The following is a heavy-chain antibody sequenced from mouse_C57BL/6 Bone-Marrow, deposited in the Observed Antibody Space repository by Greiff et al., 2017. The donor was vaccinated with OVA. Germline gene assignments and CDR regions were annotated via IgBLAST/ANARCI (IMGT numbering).Heavy chain of an antibody. D-gene: IGHD2-10*02. CDR1: GYTFTSYW. J-gene: IGHJ1*03. Sequence: VQLKQPGAELVKPGASVKMSCKASGYTFTSYWITWVKQRPGQGLEWIGDIYPGSGSTNYNEKFKSKATLTVDTSSSTAYMQLSSLTSEDSAVYYCANSMKRYFDVWGTGTTVTVSS. V-gene: IGHV1-55*01. CDR3: ANSMKRYFDV. CDR2: IYPGSGST.